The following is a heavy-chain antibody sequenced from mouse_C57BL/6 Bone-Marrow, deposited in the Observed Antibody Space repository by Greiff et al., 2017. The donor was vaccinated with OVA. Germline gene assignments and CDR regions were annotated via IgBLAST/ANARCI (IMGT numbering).Heavy chain of an antibody. V-gene: IGHV1-81*01. Sequence: VQLQQSGAELARPGASVKLSCKASGYTFTSYGISWVKQRTGQGLEWIGEIYPRSGNTYYNEKFKGKATLTADKSSSTAYMELRSLTSEVSAVYFCAKWDYCVPWYFAVWGTGTTVTVSS. CDR2: IYPRSGNT. CDR3: AKWDYCVPWYFAV. D-gene: IGHD1-1*01. CDR1: GYTFTSYG. J-gene: IGHJ1*03.